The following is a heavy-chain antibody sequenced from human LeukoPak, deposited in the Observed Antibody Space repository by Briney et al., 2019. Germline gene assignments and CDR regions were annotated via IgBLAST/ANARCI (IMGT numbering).Heavy chain of an antibody. CDR2: ISTQSGNT. V-gene: IGHV1-18*01. CDR1: GYTLTSYG. CDR3: ARDHQWLVTSSGFDP. D-gene: IGHD6-19*01. Sequence: ASVKVSCEASGYTLTSYGINWMRQAPGQGLEWMGWISTQSGNTNYAQKVQGRLTLTTDRSTNTAYMELRSLRSEDTAVYYCARDHQWLVTSSGFDPWGQGTLVTVSS. J-gene: IGHJ5*02.